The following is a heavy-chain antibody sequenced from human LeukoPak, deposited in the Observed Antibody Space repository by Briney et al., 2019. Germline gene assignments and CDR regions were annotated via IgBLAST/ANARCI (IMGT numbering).Heavy chain of an antibody. D-gene: IGHD3-9*01. J-gene: IGHJ4*02. CDR2: IKSKTDGGTT. V-gene: IGHV3-15*01. CDR3: TTDVLRYFDWLNDY. Sequence: PGGSLRLSCAASGFTFSNAWMSWVRQAPGKGLEWVGRIKSKTDGGTTDYAAPVKGRSTISRDDSKNTLYLQMNSLKTEDTAVYYCTTDVLRYFDWLNDYWGQGTLVTVSS. CDR1: GFTFSNAW.